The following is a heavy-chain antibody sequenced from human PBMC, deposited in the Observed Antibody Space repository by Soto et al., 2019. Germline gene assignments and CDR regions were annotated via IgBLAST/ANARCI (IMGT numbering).Heavy chain of an antibody. D-gene: IGHD4-17*01. Sequence: QSGGSLRLSCAASGFTFSSYAIHWVRQAPGKGLEWVAVISYDGSNKYYADSVKGRFTISRDNSKNTLYLQMNSLGAEDTAVYYCARDVNDYGEKGDNRPGGYWGQGTLVTVSS. CDR3: ARDVNDYGEKGDNRPGGY. V-gene: IGHV3-30-3*01. J-gene: IGHJ4*02. CDR1: GFTFSSYA. CDR2: ISYDGSNK.